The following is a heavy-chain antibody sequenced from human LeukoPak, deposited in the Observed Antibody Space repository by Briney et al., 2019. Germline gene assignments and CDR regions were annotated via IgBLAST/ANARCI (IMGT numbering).Heavy chain of an antibody. CDR3: ARVGYSYGLACDY. D-gene: IGHD5-18*01. J-gene: IGHJ4*02. CDR1: GFTVSSNY. V-gene: IGHV3-66*01. Sequence: PGGSLRLSCAASGFTVSSNYMSWVRQAPGKGLEWVSVIYSGGSTYYAASVKGRFTISRDNSKNTLYLQMNSLSAEDTAVYYCARVGYSYGLACDYWGQGTLVTVSS. CDR2: IYSGGST.